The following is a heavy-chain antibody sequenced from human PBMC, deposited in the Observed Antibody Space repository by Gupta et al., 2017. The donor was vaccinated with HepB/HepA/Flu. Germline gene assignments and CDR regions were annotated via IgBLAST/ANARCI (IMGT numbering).Heavy chain of an antibody. J-gene: IGHJ4*02. Sequence: EVQLVEPGGGLVRHGGSLRLSCAASARRMSWVRQAPGKGLEWVGRIKSKTDGGTTDYAAPVKGRFTISRDDSKNTLYLQMNSLKTEDTAVYYCTTDAVRGYDYDYFDYWGQGTLVTVSS. D-gene: IGHD5-12*01. CDR2: IKSKTDGGTT. CDR1: ARR. V-gene: IGHV3-15*01. CDR3: TTDAVRGYDYDYFDY.